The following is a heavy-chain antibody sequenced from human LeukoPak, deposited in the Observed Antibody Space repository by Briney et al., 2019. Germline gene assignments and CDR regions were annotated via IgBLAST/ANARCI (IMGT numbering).Heavy chain of an antibody. CDR3: ALLAVASDFDY. V-gene: IGHV3-48*03. CDR2: ISSGATTM. J-gene: IGHJ4*02. CDR1: GFMFRSFE. D-gene: IGHD6-19*01. Sequence: PGGSLRLSCAASGFMFRSFEMYWVRQAPGKGRDGIAYISSGATTMYYADSVKGRFTISRDDAKNSLFLQMKSLRAEDTAVYYCALLAVASDFDYWGQGALVTVSS.